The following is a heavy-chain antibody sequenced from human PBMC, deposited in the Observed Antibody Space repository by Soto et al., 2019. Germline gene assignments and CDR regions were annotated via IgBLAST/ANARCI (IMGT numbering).Heavy chain of an antibody. D-gene: IGHD3-3*01. V-gene: IGHV3-33*01. CDR2: IWYDGSNK. CDR3: ARGIRSPGVVPDGMDV. J-gene: IGHJ6*02. CDR1: GFTFSSYG. Sequence: QVQLVESGGGVVQPGRSLRLSCAASGFTFSSYGMHWVRQAPGKGLEWVAVIWYDGSNKYYADSVKGRFTISRDNSKNXLYLQMNSLRAEDTAVYYCARGIRSPGVVPDGMDVWGQGTTVTVSS.